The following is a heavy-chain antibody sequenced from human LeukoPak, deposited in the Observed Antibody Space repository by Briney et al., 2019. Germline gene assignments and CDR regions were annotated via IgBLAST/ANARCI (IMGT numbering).Heavy chain of an antibody. J-gene: IGHJ4*02. V-gene: IGHV1-8*01. Sequence: GASVKVSCKASGYTFTSYDINWVRQATGQGLEWMGWMNPNSGNRGYAQKFQGRATMTRDTSISTAYMELSRLRSDDTAVYYCAREGPVGSGWYPGDYWGQGTLVTVSS. CDR1: GYTFTSYD. D-gene: IGHD6-19*01. CDR3: AREGPVGSGWYPGDY. CDR2: MNPNSGNR.